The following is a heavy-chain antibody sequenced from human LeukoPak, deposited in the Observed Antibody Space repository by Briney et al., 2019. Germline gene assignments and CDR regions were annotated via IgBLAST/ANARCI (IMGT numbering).Heavy chain of an antibody. V-gene: IGHV1-18*01. CDR3: ARGSSGYYYAPYFDY. Sequence: ASVKVSCKASGYTFTSYGISWVRQAPGQGLEWMGWISAYNGNTNYAQKLQGRVTMTTDTSTSTAYMELRSLRSDDTAVYYCARGSSGYYYAPYFDYWGQGTLVTVSS. CDR2: ISAYNGNT. J-gene: IGHJ4*02. CDR1: GYTFTSYG. D-gene: IGHD3-22*01.